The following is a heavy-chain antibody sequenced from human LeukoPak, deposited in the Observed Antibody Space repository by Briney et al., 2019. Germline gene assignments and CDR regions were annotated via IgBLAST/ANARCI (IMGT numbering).Heavy chain of an antibody. D-gene: IGHD3-22*01. CDR2: ISSSSSYI. Sequence: GGSLRLSCAASGFTFSSYSMSWVRQAPGKGLEWVSSISSSSSYIYYADSVKGRFTISRDNAKNSLYLQMNSLRAEDTAVYYCARDAGYDSSGYYYPNFDYWGQGTLVTVSS. J-gene: IGHJ4*02. CDR1: GFTFSSYS. V-gene: IGHV3-21*01. CDR3: ARDAGYDSSGYYYPNFDY.